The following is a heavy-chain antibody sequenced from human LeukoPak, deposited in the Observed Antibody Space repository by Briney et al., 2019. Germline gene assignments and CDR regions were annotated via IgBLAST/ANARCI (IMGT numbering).Heavy chain of an antibody. Sequence: GGSLRLSCAASGFTFSSYGMHWVRQAPGKGLEWVAVISYDGSNKYYADSVKGRFTISRDNAKNSLYLQMNSLRAEDTAVYYCARTQAGTFGRASGYWGQGTLVTVSS. CDR3: ARTQAGTFGRASGY. J-gene: IGHJ4*02. V-gene: IGHV3-30*03. D-gene: IGHD6-19*01. CDR1: GFTFSSYG. CDR2: ISYDGSNK.